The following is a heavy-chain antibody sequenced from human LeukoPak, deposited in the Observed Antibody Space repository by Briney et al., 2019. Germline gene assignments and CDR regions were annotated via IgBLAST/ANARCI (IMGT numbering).Heavy chain of an antibody. J-gene: IGHJ5*02. CDR1: GGSISTYY. Sequence: SETLSLTCTVSGGSISTYYWSWIRQPPGKGLEWIGYISTSGTTKFHSSLKSRVTISLDTSKNQFSLKLSSVTAADTAVYYCARLDSSGYLASWGQGTLVTVSS. V-gene: IGHV4-4*09. D-gene: IGHD3-22*01. CDR2: ISTSGTT. CDR3: ARLDSSGYLAS.